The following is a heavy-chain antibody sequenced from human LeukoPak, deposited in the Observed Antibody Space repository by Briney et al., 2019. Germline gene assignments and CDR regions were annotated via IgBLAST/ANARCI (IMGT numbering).Heavy chain of an antibody. Sequence: ASVKVSCKASGYTFTSYGISWVRQAPGQGLEWMGWISTYNGNTNYAQKLQGRVTMTTDTSTSTAYMELRSLRSDDTAVYYCARDYYYDSSGYSQLFDYWGQGTLVTVSS. CDR1: GYTFTSYG. CDR2: ISTYNGNT. V-gene: IGHV1-18*01. CDR3: ARDYYYDSSGYSQLFDY. D-gene: IGHD3-22*01. J-gene: IGHJ4*02.